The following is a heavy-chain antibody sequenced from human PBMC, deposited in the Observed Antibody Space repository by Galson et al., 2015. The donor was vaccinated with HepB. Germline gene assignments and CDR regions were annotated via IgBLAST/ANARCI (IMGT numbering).Heavy chain of an antibody. J-gene: IGHJ4*02. V-gene: IGHV3-15*01. CDR1: GFTFINAW. D-gene: IGHD2-15*01. CDR3: TTEDIVVVVAATPGSDFDH. CDR2: ITREADGGTT. Sequence: SLRLSCAASGFTFINAWMSWVRQAPGKGLEWVGRITREADGGTTEYAAPVKGRFTISRDDSKNTLYLQMNSLKTDDTAVYYCTTEDIVVVVAATPGSDFDHWGQGTLVTVSS.